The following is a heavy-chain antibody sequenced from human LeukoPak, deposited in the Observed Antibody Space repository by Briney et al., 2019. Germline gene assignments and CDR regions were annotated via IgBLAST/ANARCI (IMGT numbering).Heavy chain of an antibody. J-gene: IGHJ4*02. CDR1: GFTFGDYA. V-gene: IGHV3-74*01. D-gene: IGHD6-13*01. Sequence: PGGSLRLSCTASGFTFGDYAMSWFRQAPGKGLVWVSRINSDGSSTSYADSVKGRFTISRDNAKNTLYLQMNSLRAEDTAVYYCARDHGFTGSWYGNYYFDYWGQGTLVTVSS. CDR2: INSDGSST. CDR3: ARDHGFTGSWYGNYYFDY.